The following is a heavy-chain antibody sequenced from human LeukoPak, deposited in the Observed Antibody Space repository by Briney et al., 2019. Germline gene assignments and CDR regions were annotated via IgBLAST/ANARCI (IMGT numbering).Heavy chain of an antibody. D-gene: IGHD5-18*01. CDR1: GVSITTHY. J-gene: IGHJ4*02. Sequence: SETLSLTCTVSGVSITTHYWSWLRQPPGKELEWIAYMTDSETTKNNPSLKSRITLSVDTSKNQFSLSLSSVTEADTAVYFCATIKSGYPFGYFNFWGQGILVTVSS. V-gene: IGHV4-59*11. CDR3: ATIKSGYPFGYFNF. CDR2: MTDSETT.